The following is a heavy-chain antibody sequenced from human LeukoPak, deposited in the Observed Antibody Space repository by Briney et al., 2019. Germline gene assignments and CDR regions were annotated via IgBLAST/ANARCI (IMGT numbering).Heavy chain of an antibody. CDR3: AREPNA. J-gene: IGHJ5*02. CDR1: GGSISGSNYH. V-gene: IGHV4-39*07. Sequence: PSETLSLTCIDYGGSISGSNYHWGWIRQPPARGLEWVGNVHESGSAYYNSSLRSRTSISVDTSKNQFSLRLTAVTAADTAVYYCAREPNAWGQGILVTVSS. CDR2: VHESGSA.